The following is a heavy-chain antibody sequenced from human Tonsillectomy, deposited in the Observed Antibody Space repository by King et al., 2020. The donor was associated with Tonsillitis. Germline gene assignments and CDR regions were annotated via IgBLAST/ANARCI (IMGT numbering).Heavy chain of an antibody. CDR1: GFTFINAW. Sequence: VQLVESGGGLVKPGGSLRLSCEASGFTFINAWMSWVRQAPGKGLEWVGRIKSKTDGGTTDYPAPVKCRFTISSDDSKNKLYLQLNSLKTEDTAVYYCTTDLTNYGYFDYWGQGTLVTVSS. J-gene: IGHJ4*02. CDR2: IKSKTDGGTT. CDR3: TTDLTNYGYFDY. V-gene: IGHV3-15*01. D-gene: IGHD4/OR15-4a*01.